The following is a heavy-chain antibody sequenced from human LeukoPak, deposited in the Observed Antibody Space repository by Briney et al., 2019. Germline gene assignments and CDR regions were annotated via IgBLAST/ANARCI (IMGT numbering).Heavy chain of an antibody. J-gene: IGHJ6*03. CDR2: ITSSSSTM. Sequence: GGSLRLSCAASGFIFSSYYMNWVRQAPGKGLEWISYITSSSSTMYYADSVKGRFTISRDNAKNSLYLQMNSLRAEDTAVYYCARRTGTIFGVDIYYYYMDVWGKGTTVTVSS. V-gene: IGHV3-48*01. D-gene: IGHD3-3*01. CDR1: GFIFSSYY. CDR3: ARRTGTIFGVDIYYYYMDV.